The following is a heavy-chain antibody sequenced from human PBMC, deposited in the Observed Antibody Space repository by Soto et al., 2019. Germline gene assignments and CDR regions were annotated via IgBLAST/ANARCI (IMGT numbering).Heavy chain of an antibody. CDR1: GLTFDDYA. V-gene: IGHV3-9*01. D-gene: IGHD6-19*01. CDR2: ISWHSGSI. CDR3: AKAPWKAVAGMRFFYFQH. Sequence: EVQLVESGGGLVQPGRSLRLSCAASGLTFDDYAMHWVRQAPGKGLEWASGISWHSGSIGYADAVKGRFTISRDNAKNSLYLQMNSLRAEDTALYYCAKAPWKAVAGMRFFYFQHWGQGTLVTVSS. J-gene: IGHJ1*01.